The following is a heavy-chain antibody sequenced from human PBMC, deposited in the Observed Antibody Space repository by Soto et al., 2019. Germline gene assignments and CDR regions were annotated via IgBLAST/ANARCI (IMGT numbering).Heavy chain of an antibody. CDR2: IIPILGIA. CDR1: GGTFSSYT. V-gene: IGHV1-69*08. Sequence: QVQLVQSGAEVKKPGSSVKVSCKASGGTFSSYTISWVRQAPGQGLEWMGRIIPILGIANYAQKFQGRVTITEDKSTSTAYMELSSLRSEDTAVYYCARDDITMVRGGDAFDIWGQGTMVTVSS. J-gene: IGHJ3*02. CDR3: ARDDITMVRGGDAFDI. D-gene: IGHD3-10*01.